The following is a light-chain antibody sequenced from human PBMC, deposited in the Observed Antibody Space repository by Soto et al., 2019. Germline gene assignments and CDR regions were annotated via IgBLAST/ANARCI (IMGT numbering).Light chain of an antibody. J-gene: IGKJ1*01. CDR3: QQYNSWWT. CDR2: DAS. Sequence: DIRMTQSPSTLSASVGDRVTITCRASQSISSWLAWYQQKPGKAPKLLIYDASSLESGVPSRFSGSGSGTEFTLTISSLQPDDFATYYCQQYNSWWTFGQGTKVDIK. CDR1: QSISSW. V-gene: IGKV1-5*01.